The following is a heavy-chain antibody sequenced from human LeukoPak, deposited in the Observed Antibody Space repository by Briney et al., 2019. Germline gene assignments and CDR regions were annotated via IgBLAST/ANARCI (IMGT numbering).Heavy chain of an antibody. CDR3: ARTRGIVVVPAATDY. J-gene: IGHJ4*02. CDR2: ISSSGSTI. Sequence: PGGSLRRSCAASGFTFSDYYMSWIRQAPGKGLEWVSYISSSGSTIYYADSVKGRFTISRDNAKNSLYLQMNSLRAEDTAVYYCARTRGIVVVPAATDYWGQGTLVTVSS. V-gene: IGHV3-11*04. D-gene: IGHD2-2*01. CDR1: GFTFSDYY.